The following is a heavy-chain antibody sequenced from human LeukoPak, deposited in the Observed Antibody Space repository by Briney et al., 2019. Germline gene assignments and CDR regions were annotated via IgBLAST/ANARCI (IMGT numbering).Heavy chain of an antibody. J-gene: IGHJ4*02. V-gene: IGHV3-53*03. CDR1: GIAVIGNY. CDR3: AIAQSWDELFDS. Sequence: GGSLRLSCAASGIAVIGNYMSWVRQPPGKGLEWVSFISINTDTFYADSVRGRFTISRDSSKNTLFLQMNSLRDEDSAVYYCAIAQSWDELFDSWCQCTPVTVSS. D-gene: IGHD1-26*01. CDR2: ISINTDT.